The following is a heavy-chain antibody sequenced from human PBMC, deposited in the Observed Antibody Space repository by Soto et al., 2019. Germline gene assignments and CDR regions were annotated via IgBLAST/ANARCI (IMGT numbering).Heavy chain of an antibody. Sequence: SETLSLTCTVSGGSISSYYWSWIRQPPGKGLEWIGYIYYSGNTNYNPSLKSRVTISVDTSKNRFSLKLSSVTAADTAVYYCARLNYGSGSYYFDYWGQGTLVTVSS. CDR3: ARLNYGSGSYYFDY. CDR2: IYYSGNT. J-gene: IGHJ4*02. D-gene: IGHD3-10*01. V-gene: IGHV4-59*01. CDR1: GGSISSYY.